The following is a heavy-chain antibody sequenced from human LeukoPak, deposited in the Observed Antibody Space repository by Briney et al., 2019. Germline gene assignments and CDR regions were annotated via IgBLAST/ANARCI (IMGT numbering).Heavy chain of an antibody. Sequence: GASVKVSCKASGGTFSSYAISWVRQAPGQGLEWMGRIIPILGIANYAQKFQGRVTITADKSTSTAYMELSSLRSEDTAVYYCARDREEYSSSSGAFDIWGQGTMVTVSS. J-gene: IGHJ3*02. CDR2: IIPILGIA. CDR1: GGTFSSYA. CDR3: ARDREEYSSSSGAFDI. D-gene: IGHD6-6*01. V-gene: IGHV1-69*04.